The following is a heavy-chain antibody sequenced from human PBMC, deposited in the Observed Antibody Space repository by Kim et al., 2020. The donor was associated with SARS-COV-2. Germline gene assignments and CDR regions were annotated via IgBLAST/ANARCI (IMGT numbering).Heavy chain of an antibody. CDR3: VRGVLSDGSYFLDNWFDP. D-gene: IGHD1-26*01. J-gene: IGHJ5*02. CDR2: ISGSALST. CDR1: GDSGFIFSNYA. Sequence: GGSLRLSCAASGDSGFIFSNYAMAWVRQAPGKGLEWVSSISGSALSTYYADSVKGRFTISREGSNKTMDLQMSGLTSEDTAVYYCVRGVLSDGSYFLDNWFDPWGQGALVVVS. V-gene: IGHV3-23*01.